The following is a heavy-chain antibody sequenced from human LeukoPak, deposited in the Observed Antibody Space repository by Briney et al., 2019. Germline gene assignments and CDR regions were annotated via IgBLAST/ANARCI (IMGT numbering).Heavy chain of an antibody. Sequence: GGSLRLSCAASGFTLSGYWMSWVRQAPGKGLEWVANIKQDGSEIYYVDSVKGRFTISRDNAKNSLYLQMNSLRAEDTAVYYCARVVAAAGTYLPWEYYMDVWGKGTTVTVSS. J-gene: IGHJ6*03. CDR1: GFTLSGYW. CDR2: IKQDGSEI. V-gene: IGHV3-7*01. D-gene: IGHD6-13*01. CDR3: ARVVAAAGTYLPWEYYMDV.